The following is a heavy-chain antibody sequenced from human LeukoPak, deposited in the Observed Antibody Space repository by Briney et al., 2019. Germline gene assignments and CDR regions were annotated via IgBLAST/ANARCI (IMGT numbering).Heavy chain of an antibody. CDR3: ARSYYYGSNWFDL. Sequence: GGSLRLSCAASGFTFSSYAMHWVRQAPGKGLEWVAVISYDGSNKYYADSVKGRFTISRDNSKNTLYLQMNSLRAEDTAVYYCARSYYYGSNWFDLWGQGTLVTVSS. CDR2: ISYDGSNK. CDR1: GFTFSSYA. V-gene: IGHV3-30*01. J-gene: IGHJ5*02. D-gene: IGHD3-10*01.